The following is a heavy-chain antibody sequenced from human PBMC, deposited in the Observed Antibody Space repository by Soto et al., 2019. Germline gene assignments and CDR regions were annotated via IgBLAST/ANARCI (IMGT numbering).Heavy chain of an antibody. Sequence: SETLSLTCTVSGGSISSGTYYLGWIRQPPGEGLEWIGSIFYSGSTYYNPSLKGRVTISVDTYKNQFSLKLSPVTAADTAVYYCAGHADRGQLVTAFDYWGQGTIVTVS. V-gene: IGHV4-39*01. CDR1: GGSISSGTYY. CDR3: AGHADRGQLVTAFDY. D-gene: IGHD6-6*01. CDR2: IFYSGST. J-gene: IGHJ4*02.